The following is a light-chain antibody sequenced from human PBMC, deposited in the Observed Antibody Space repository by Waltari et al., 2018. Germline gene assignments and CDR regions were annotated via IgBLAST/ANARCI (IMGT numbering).Light chain of an antibody. CDR1: QRESSS. CDR2: GAT. Sequence: RQRESSSLDWDRHQPGQAPGPRIYGATTRATGIAARFSGSGSGTEFTLTISSLQSEDFAIYYCQQYNNWPPQDAFGQGTKLEIK. CDR3: QQYNNWPPQDA. J-gene: IGKJ2*01. V-gene: IGKV3-15*01.